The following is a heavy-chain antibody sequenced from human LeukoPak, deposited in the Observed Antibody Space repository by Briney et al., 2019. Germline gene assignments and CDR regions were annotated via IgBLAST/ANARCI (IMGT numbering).Heavy chain of an antibody. CDR1: GFTFSSYV. J-gene: IGHJ4*02. V-gene: IGHV3-23*01. D-gene: IGHD3-22*01. CDR3: AKAPSYDSSGYYSDY. Sequence: PGGSLRLSCVASGFTFSSYVMTWVRQAPGQGLEWVSAISGSGVSTYYADSVKGRFTISRDNSRNTLYLQMDSLRAEDTALYYCAKAPSYDSSGYYSDYWGQGTLVTVSS. CDR2: ISGSGVST.